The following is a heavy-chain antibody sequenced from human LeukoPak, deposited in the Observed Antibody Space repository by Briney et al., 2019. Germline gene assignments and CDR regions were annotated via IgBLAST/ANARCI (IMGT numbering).Heavy chain of an antibody. D-gene: IGHD6-13*01. V-gene: IGHV3-21*01. CDR2: ISSSSSYI. J-gene: IGHJ6*03. CDR3: ARVRWQQLVVMDV. Sequence: PGGSLRLSCAASGFTFSSYSMNWVRQAPGKGLEWVSSISSSSSYIYYADSVKGRFTISRDNAKNSLYLQMNSLRAEDTAVYYCARVRWQQLVVMDVWGKGTTVTISS. CDR1: GFTFSSYS.